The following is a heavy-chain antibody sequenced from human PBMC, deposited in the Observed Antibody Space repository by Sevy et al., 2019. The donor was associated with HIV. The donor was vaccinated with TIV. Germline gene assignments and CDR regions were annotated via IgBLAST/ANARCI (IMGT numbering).Heavy chain of an antibody. Sequence: GGSLRLSCAASGFTFPSYAVHWVRQAPGKGLEWVAVISSDGSNQYYANSVKGRFTISRDTSKSTVYMQMNSLRADDAAVYYCARYRNAYSSGYFRAIFDYWGQGTLVTVSS. CDR3: ARYRNAYSSGYFRAIFDY. V-gene: IGHV3-30-3*01. D-gene: IGHD6-19*01. CDR1: GFTFPSYA. CDR2: ISSDGSNQ. J-gene: IGHJ4*02.